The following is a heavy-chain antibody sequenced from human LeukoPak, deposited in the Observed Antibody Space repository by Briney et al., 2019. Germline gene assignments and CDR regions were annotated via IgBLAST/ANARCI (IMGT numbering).Heavy chain of an antibody. CDR3: ARRAGAYSHPYDY. CDR1: GFTFDDYG. Sequence: GGSLRLSCVASGFTFDDYGMNWVRQVPGKGLEWVSGINWNGDSRGFADSVKGRFTISRDNSKNTLYLQMNSLRAEDTAVYYCARRAGAYSHPYDYWGQGTLVTVSS. V-gene: IGHV3-20*04. CDR2: INWNGDSR. J-gene: IGHJ4*02. D-gene: IGHD4/OR15-4a*01.